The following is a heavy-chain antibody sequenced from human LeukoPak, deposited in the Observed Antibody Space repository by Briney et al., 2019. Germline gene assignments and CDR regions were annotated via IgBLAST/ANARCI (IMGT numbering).Heavy chain of an antibody. J-gene: IGHJ4*02. D-gene: IGHD1-26*01. CDR1: GFTFSSYA. CDR3: AKHGPSGNYYEMSDY. CDR2: TSGGGGNT. Sequence: GGSLRLSCAASGFTFSSYALSWVRQAPGKGLEWISGTSGGGGNTYYAESVKGRFTISRDNSKNTVSLQMNNLRAEDTAIYYCAKHGPSGNYYEMSDYWGQGTLVTVSS. V-gene: IGHV3-23*01.